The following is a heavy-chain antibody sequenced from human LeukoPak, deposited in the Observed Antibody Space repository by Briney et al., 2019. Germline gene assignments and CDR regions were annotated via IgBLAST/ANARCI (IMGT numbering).Heavy chain of an antibody. V-gene: IGHV1-46*01. J-gene: IGHJ3*02. CDR2: INPSGGST. Sequence: GASVKVSCKASGYTFTSYYMHWVRQAPGQGLEWMGIINPSGGSTSYAQKFQGGVTMTRDMSTSTVYMELSSLRSEDTAVYYCAAITMVRGVIHGYAFDIRGQGTMVTVSS. CDR1: GYTFTSYY. CDR3: AAITMVRGVIHGYAFDI. D-gene: IGHD3-10*01.